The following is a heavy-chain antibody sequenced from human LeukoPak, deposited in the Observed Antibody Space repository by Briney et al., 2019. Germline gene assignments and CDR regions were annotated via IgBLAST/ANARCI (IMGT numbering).Heavy chain of an antibody. Sequence: PGGSLRLSCAASGFTSSSYAMSWVRQAPGKGLEWVSAISGSGGSTYYADSVKGRFTISRDNAKSSLFMQMNSLRAEDTAVYYCASDYDFSDGSKRGFDRWGQGTLVTVSS. CDR2: ISGSGGST. V-gene: IGHV3-23*01. D-gene: IGHD3-3*01. CDR3: ASDYDFSDGSKRGFDR. J-gene: IGHJ4*02. CDR1: GFTSSSYA.